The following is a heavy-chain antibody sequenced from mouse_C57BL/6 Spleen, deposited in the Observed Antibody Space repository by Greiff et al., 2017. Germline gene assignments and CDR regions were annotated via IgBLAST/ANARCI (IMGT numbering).Heavy chain of an antibody. J-gene: IGHJ3*01. D-gene: IGHD2-4*01. CDR2: ISYDGSN. CDR1: GYSITSGYY. Sequence: EVKLQESGPGLVKPSQSLSLTCSVTGYSITSGYYWNWIRQFPGNKLEWMGYISYDGSNNYNPSLKNRISMTRDTSKNQFFLKLNSVTTEDTATYYGARAPIYYDYDGGAWFAYWGQGTLVTVSA. CDR3: ARAPIYYDYDGGAWFAY. V-gene: IGHV3-6*01.